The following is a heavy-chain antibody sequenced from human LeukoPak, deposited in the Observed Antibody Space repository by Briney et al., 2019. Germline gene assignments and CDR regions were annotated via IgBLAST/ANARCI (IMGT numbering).Heavy chain of an antibody. CDR1: GFTVSSNY. V-gene: IGHV3-33*08. Sequence: GGSLRLSCAASGFTVSSNYMSWVRQAPGKGLEWVGLIKYDASDEYYADSVKGRFTISRDDSRNTLYLQMNSLRAEDTAVYYCARGQSVGWQIGVCDYWGQGSLVTVAS. D-gene: IGHD2-15*01. CDR3: ARGQSVGWQIGVCDY. CDR2: IKYDASDE. J-gene: IGHJ4*02.